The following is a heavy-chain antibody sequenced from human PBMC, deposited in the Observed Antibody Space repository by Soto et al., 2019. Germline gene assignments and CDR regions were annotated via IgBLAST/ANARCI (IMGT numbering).Heavy chain of an antibody. CDR2: ISGSGGST. J-gene: IGHJ5*02. D-gene: IGHD3-10*01. Sequence: PGGSLRLSCAASGFTFSSYAMSWVRQAPEKGLEWVSAISGSGGSTYYADSVKGRFTISRDNSKNTLYLQMNSLRAEDTAVYYCAKDLRPYYYGSGSSGDPWFDPWGQGTLVTVSS. V-gene: IGHV3-23*01. CDR1: GFTFSSYA. CDR3: AKDLRPYYYGSGSSGDPWFDP.